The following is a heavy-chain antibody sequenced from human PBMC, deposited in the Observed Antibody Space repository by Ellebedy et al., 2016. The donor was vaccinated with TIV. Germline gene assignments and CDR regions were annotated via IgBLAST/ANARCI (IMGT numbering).Heavy chain of an antibody. Sequence: GESLKISCAASGFSFSSSWMTWVRQAPGKGLEWVANINQGDTDNNYADSVKGRFIISRDNAKNSLYLQMNSLRAEDTAVYYCARVSQVWFGELLTRNYYYGMDVWGQGTTVTVSS. J-gene: IGHJ6*02. CDR3: ARVSQVWFGELLTRNYYYGMDV. CDR2: INQGDTDN. CDR1: GFSFSSSW. V-gene: IGHV3-7*01. D-gene: IGHD3-10*01.